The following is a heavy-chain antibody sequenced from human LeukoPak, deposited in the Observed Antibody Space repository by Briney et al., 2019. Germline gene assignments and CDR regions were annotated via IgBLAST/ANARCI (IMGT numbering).Heavy chain of an antibody. D-gene: IGHD2-15*01. CDR3: ARVVVAATQDY. V-gene: IGHV3-21*01. CDR2: ISSSSSYI. J-gene: IGHJ4*02. CDR1: GLTFSSYS. Sequence: GGSLRLSCAASGLTFSSYSINWVRQAPGKGLEWVSSISSSSSYIYYADSVKGRFTISRDNAKNSLYLQMNSLRAEDTDVYYCARVVVAATQDYWGQGTLVTVSS.